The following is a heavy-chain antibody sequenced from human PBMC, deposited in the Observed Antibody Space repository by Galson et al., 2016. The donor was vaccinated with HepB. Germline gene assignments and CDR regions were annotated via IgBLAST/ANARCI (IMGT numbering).Heavy chain of an antibody. J-gene: IGHJ4*02. Sequence: SVKVSCKASGYTFTSYGITWVRQAPGQGLEWMGWISANNGNTNYARKFQGRVTMTTDTSTNTAYMELRSLRSDDTAVYYCARGITGLGYWGQGTLVTVSS. CDR2: ISANNGNT. CDR3: ARGITGLGY. V-gene: IGHV1-18*01. CDR1: GYTFTSYG. D-gene: IGHD1-20*01.